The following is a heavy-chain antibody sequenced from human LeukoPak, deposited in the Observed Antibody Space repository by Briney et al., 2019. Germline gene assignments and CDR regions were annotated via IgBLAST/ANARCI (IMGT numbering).Heavy chain of an antibody. CDR3: VRLLGDYFAGNTFDI. V-gene: IGHV4-39*02. CDR1: GVSVSSRPHF. Sequence: PSETLSLTCSASGVSVSSRPHFWAWIRQTPGKGLEWIGTIYYTGSANYNPSLKSRVAMSVDTSKDLFSLNLSSVTATDTAVYFCVRLLGDYFAGNTFDIWGQGTVVSVSS. D-gene: IGHD2-21*01. J-gene: IGHJ3*02. CDR2: IYYTGSA.